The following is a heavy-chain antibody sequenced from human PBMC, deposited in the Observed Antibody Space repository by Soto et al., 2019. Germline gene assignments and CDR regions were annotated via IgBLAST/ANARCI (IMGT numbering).Heavy chain of an antibody. V-gene: IGHV1-2*04. CDR1: GYTFTGYY. J-gene: IGHJ3*02. CDR2: INPNSGGT. Sequence: GASVKVSSKASGYTFTGYYMHWVRQAPGQGLEWMGWINPNSGGTNYAQKFQGWVTMTRDTSISTAYMELSRLRSDDTAVYYCAREEDILTGHHAFDIWGQGTMVTVSS. CDR3: AREEDILTGHHAFDI. D-gene: IGHD3-9*01.